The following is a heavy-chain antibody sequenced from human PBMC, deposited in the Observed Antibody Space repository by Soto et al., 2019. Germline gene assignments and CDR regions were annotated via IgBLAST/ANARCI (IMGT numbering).Heavy chain of an antibody. CDR3: ARLVYDTRLDYLYFDF. Sequence: SETLSLTCTVSGVSISSGNWWTWVRQSPRKGLEYIGEIFHDGTANYFPSFERRVAMSVDKSRNQFSLKLTSVTATDAAIYYCARLVYDTRLDYLYFDFWGQGAQVTVSS. CDR2: IFHDGTA. CDR1: GVSISSGNW. J-gene: IGHJ4*02. D-gene: IGHD3-16*01. V-gene: IGHV4-4*02.